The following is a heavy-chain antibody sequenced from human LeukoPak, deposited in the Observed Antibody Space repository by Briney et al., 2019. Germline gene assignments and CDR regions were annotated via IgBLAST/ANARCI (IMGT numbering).Heavy chain of an antibody. D-gene: IGHD2-2*01. CDR2: INPNSGGT. CDR1: GYTFTVYY. Sequence: ASVKVSCKASGYTFTVYYMHWVRQAPGQGLEWMGRINPNSGGTNYAQKFQGRVTMTRDTSISTAYMELSRLRSDDTAVYYCAREGGDGDVVVPAARDWGQGTLVTVSS. CDR3: AREGGDGDVVVPAARD. J-gene: IGHJ4*02. V-gene: IGHV1-2*06.